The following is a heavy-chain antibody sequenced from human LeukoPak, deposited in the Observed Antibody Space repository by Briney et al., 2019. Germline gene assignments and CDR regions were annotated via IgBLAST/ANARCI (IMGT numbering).Heavy chain of an antibody. Sequence: PGGSLRLPCAASGFTFSDFYMDWVRQAPGKGLEWVGRVRNRVNGFTTYYAASVKGRFSISRDDSKDSSYLQMNSLKIEDTGVYYCVRSRTTPWGLDVWGQGTAVTVSS. D-gene: IGHD1-1*01. CDR2: VRNRVNGFTT. J-gene: IGHJ6*02. V-gene: IGHV3-72*01. CDR3: VRSRTTPWGLDV. CDR1: GFTFSDFY.